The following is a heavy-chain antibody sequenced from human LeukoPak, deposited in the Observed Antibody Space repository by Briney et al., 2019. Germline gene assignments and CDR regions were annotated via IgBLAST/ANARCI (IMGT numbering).Heavy chain of an antibody. CDR2: ISSSATYI. CDR1: GYTFSDYS. J-gene: IGHJ3*02. Sequence: GGSLRLSCAASGYTFSDYSLNWVRQVPGKGLEWVSSISSSATYIYYADSVRGRFTTSRDNAKNSLFLQMNSLRAEDTALYYCVSGNDPDYVWGTYRLDAFDIWGEGTMVIVSS. V-gene: IGHV3-21*01. D-gene: IGHD3-16*02. CDR3: VSGNDPDYVWGTYRLDAFDI.